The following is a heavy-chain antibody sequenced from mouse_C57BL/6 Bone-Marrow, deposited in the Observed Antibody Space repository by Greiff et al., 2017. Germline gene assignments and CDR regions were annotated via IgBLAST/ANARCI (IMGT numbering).Heavy chain of an antibody. V-gene: IGHV8-8*01. CDR1: GFSLSTFGMG. CDR2: IWWDDDK. Sequence: LKESGPGLLQPSQTLSLTCSFSGFSLSTFGMGVGWIRQPSGKGLEWLAHIWWDDDKYYNPALKSRLTISKDTAKNQVFLKIANVDTADTATYYCARGKGYDGYYVAFAYWGQGTLVTVSA. J-gene: IGHJ3*01. CDR3: ARGKGYDGYYVAFAY. D-gene: IGHD2-3*01.